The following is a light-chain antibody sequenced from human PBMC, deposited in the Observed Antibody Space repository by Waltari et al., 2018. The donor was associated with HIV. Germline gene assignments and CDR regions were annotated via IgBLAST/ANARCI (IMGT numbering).Light chain of an antibody. CDR2: EVN. CDR1: SSDAGGYEY. J-gene: IGLJ6*01. CDR3: ASYGDTNRVL. Sequence: QSALNQPPSASWNLGQSVAISCTGASSDAGGYEYVSWYQHHPDNAPKLIFYEVNKRPSGVPARFSGSKSDNPASLTVAGLQDDDEAHYYCASYGDTNRVLFGGGTRVTVL. V-gene: IGLV2-8*01.